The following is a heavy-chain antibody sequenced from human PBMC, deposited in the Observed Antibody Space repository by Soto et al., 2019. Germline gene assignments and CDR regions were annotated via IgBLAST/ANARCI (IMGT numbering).Heavy chain of an antibody. CDR3: ARSRGLVKGGDLWFDP. V-gene: IGHV5-51*01. D-gene: IGHD6-19*01. Sequence: GESLKISCKGSGYSFTSCWIGWVRQMPGKGLEWMGIIYPGDSDTRYSPSFQGQVTISADKSISTAYLQWSSLKASDTAMYYCARSRGLVKGGDLWFDPWGQGTLVTVSS. CDR2: IYPGDSDT. J-gene: IGHJ5*02. CDR1: GYSFTSCW.